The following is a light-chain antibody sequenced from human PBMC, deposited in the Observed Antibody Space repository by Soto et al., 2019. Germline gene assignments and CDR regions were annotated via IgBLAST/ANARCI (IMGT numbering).Light chain of an antibody. Sequence: QSVLTQPASVSGSPGQSITISCTGTSSDVGGYNYVSWYQQHPGKAPKLMIYEVNNRPSGVSNRFSGSKSGNTASLTISGLQAEDEAGYYCSSYTSSSTPVVFGAGTKVTVL. CDR2: EVN. J-gene: IGLJ2*01. CDR3: SSYTSSSTPVV. CDR1: SSDVGGYNY. V-gene: IGLV2-14*01.